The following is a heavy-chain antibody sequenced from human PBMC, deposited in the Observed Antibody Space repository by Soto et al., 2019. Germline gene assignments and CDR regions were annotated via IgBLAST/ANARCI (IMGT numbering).Heavy chain of an antibody. CDR1: GGKISSSGYY. D-gene: IGHD3-3*01. CDR2: IYYSGST. Sequence: TSETLSLTSTVSGGKISSSGYYWGWIRQPPGKGLEWIGSIYYSGSTYYNPSLKSRVTISVDTSKNQFSLKLSSVTAADTAVYYCAEDRYDFWSGYPGYYFDYWGQGTLVTVSS. V-gene: IGHV4-39*01. J-gene: IGHJ4*02. CDR3: AEDRYDFWSGYPGYYFDY.